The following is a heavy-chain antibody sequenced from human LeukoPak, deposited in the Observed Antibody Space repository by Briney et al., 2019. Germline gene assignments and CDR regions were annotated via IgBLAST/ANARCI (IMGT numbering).Heavy chain of an antibody. CDR2: IIPILGTA. Sequence: SVKVSCKASGGTFSSYSISWVRQAPGHGLEWMGRIIPILGTANYAQKFQGRVTITTDESTSTAYMELSSLRSEDTAVYYCASRYYYDSSEDIWGQGTMVTVSS. J-gene: IGHJ3*02. D-gene: IGHD3-22*01. V-gene: IGHV1-69*05. CDR1: GGTFSSYS. CDR3: ASRYYYDSSEDI.